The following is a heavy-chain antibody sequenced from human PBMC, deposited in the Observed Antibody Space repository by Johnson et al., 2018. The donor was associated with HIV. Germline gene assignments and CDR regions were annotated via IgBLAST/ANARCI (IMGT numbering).Heavy chain of an antibody. D-gene: IGHD3-3*01. CDR1: GFTFSYYG. J-gene: IGHJ3*02. V-gene: IGHV3-33*01. CDR3: ARGGVIHDAFDI. Sequence: QMQLVESGGGVVQPGKSLRLSCAASGFTFSYYGMHWVRQAPGKGLEWVAVIWYDGSNKYYADSVKGRFTISRDNSKNTLYLQMNSLRAEDTAVYYCARGGVIHDAFDIWGQGTMVTLSS. CDR2: IWYDGSNK.